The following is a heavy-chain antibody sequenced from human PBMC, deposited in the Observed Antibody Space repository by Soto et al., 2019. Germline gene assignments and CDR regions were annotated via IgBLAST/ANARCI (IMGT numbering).Heavy chain of an antibody. CDR2: IVVGSSNT. CDR1: GFTFTSSA. CDR3: AALPDDYVWGTRGAFDI. Sequence: QMQLVQSGPEVKKPGTSVKVSCKASGFTFTSSAVQWVRQARGQRLEWIGWIVVGSSNTNYAQKFQERVTITRDMSTSTAYMELSSLRSEDTAVYYCAALPDDYVWGTRGAFDIWGQGTMVTVSS. V-gene: IGHV1-58*01. J-gene: IGHJ3*02. D-gene: IGHD3-16*01.